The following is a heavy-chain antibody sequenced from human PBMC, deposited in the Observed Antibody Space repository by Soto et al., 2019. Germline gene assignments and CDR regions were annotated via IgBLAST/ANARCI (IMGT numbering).Heavy chain of an antibody. D-gene: IGHD1-26*01. J-gene: IGHJ5*01. CDR1: GGVFRNYA. V-gene: IGHV1-69*01. CDR3: ARDRWGSYSFDS. CDR2: IIPVFGTA. Sequence: QVQLVQSGAEVKKPGSSVKVSCKASGGVFRNYAINWVRQAPGQGLEWMGGIIPVFGTADYPQKFQGRVTITADEPTPTAYMELTSLKTEDTAVYFCARDRWGSYSFDSWGQGTLVTVAS.